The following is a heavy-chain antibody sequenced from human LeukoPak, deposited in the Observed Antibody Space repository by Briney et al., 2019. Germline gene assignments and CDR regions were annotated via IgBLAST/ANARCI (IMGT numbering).Heavy chain of an antibody. CDR1: GFTFSSYA. CDR3: ANTKGNIPSRFDY. CDR2: ISGSGGST. V-gene: IGHV3-23*01. D-gene: IGHD2-8*01. Sequence: PGGSLRLSCAASGFTFSSYAMSWVRRAPGKGLEWVSAISGSGGSTYYADSVKSRFTISRDNSKNTLYLQMNSLRAEDTAVYYCANTKGNIPSRFDYWGQGTLVTVSS. J-gene: IGHJ4*02.